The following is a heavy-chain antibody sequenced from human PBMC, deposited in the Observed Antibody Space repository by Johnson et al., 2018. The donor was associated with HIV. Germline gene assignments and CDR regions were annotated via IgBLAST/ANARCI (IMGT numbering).Heavy chain of an antibody. D-gene: IGHD3-9*01. V-gene: IGHV3-13*01. CDR2: IGTAGDT. CDR1: GFTFSSYD. J-gene: IGHJ3*02. Sequence: VQLVESGGGLVQRGGSLRLSCAASGFTFSSYDMHWVRQATGKGLEWVSAIGTAGDTYYPDSVKGRFTVSRENAQNSLYLQMNSLSAGDTAAYYCARAGDYDILTGSLMKGAFDIWGQGTMVIVSS. CDR3: ARAGDYDILTGSLMKGAFDI.